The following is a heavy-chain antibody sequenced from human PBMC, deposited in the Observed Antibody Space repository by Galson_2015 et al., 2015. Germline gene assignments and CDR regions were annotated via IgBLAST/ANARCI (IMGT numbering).Heavy chain of an antibody. CDR2: IRSKAYGGTT. Sequence: SLRLSCAASGFTFGDYAMSWVRQAPGKGLEWVGFIRSKAYGGTTEYAASVRGRFTISRDDSKSIAYLQMNSLKTEDTAVYYCTRDIVVVPAAMGYDAFDIWGQGTTVTVSS. J-gene: IGHJ3*02. V-gene: IGHV3-49*04. CDR1: GFTFGDYA. CDR3: TRDIVVVPAAMGYDAFDI. D-gene: IGHD2-2*01.